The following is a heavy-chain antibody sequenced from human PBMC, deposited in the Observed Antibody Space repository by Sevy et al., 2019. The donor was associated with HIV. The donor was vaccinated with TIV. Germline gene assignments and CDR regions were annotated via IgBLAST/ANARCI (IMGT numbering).Heavy chain of an antibody. CDR1: GFTFSSYA. CDR2: ISGSGGST. J-gene: IGHJ4*02. CDR3: ASSLLRFLENFDY. Sequence: GGSLRLSCAASGFTFSSYAMSWVRQAPGKGLGWVSAISGSGGSTYYADSVKGRFTISRDNSKNTLYLQMNSLRAEDTAVYYCASSLLRFLENFDYWGQGTLVTVSS. D-gene: IGHD3-3*01. V-gene: IGHV3-23*01.